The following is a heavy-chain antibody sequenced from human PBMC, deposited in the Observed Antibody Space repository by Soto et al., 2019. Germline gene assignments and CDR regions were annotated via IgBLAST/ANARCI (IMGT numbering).Heavy chain of an antibody. CDR3: AGAQLDY. Sequence: QSGGSLRLSCVASGLTFRNHWMTWVRQAPGKGLEWVATISHDGSETFYVDSVKGRFTISRDDAENSLYLQMNSLRAEDTAVYYCAGAQLDYWGQGSLVTVSS. D-gene: IGHD1-1*01. CDR2: ISHDGSET. CDR1: GLTFRNHW. V-gene: IGHV3-7*03. J-gene: IGHJ4*02.